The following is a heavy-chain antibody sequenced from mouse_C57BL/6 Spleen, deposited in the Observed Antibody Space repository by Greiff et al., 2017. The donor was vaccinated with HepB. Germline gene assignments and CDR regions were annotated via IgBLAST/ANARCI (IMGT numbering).Heavy chain of an antibody. CDR1: GFTFSDYG. CDR2: ISSGSSTI. CDR3: AKGLPGAY. Sequence: DVMLVESGGGLVKPGGSLKLSCAASGFTFSDYGMHWVRQAPEKGLEWVAYISSGSSTIYYADTVKGRFTISRDNAKNTLFLQMTSLRSEDTAMYYCAKGLPGAYWGQGTLVTVSA. D-gene: IGHD6-1*01. J-gene: IGHJ3*01. V-gene: IGHV5-17*01.